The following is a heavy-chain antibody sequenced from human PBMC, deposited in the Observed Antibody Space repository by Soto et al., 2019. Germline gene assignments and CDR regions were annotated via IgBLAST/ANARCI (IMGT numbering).Heavy chain of an antibody. D-gene: IGHD4-17*01. CDR3: AREHPGDEADYFDS. Sequence: HPGGSLRLSCAASGFTVSSRYMNWVRQAPGKGLEWVSAIYSGGSTYYSDSVKGRFTISRDNSKNTVYLQMNSLRADDTALYYCAREHPGDEADYFDSWRQGTLVTVSS. CDR1: GFTVSSRY. CDR2: IYSGGST. V-gene: IGHV3-66*01. J-gene: IGHJ4*02.